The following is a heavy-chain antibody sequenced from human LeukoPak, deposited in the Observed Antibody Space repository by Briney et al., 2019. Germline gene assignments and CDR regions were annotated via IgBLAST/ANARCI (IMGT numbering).Heavy chain of an antibody. CDR3: AKCAESYGNDAFDL. CDR2: IRGGGAGT. CDR1: EFTFSSFA. D-gene: IGHD3-16*01. Sequence: GGSLRLSCAASEFTFSSFAMSWVRQAPGKGLEWVSYIRGGGAGTLYADSVKGRFTVSGDNSKSTLYLQMNSLRVEDTAVYYCAKCAESYGNDAFDLWGPGTTVTVSS. V-gene: IGHV3-23*01. J-gene: IGHJ3*01.